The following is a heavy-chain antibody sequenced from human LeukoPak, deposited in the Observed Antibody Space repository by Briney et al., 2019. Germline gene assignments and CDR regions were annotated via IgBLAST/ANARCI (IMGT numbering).Heavy chain of an antibody. CDR3: ATSAFYPYYYMDV. J-gene: IGHJ6*03. V-gene: IGHV4-39*07. CDR1: GGSISSSSYY. Sequence: SETLSLTCTVSGGSISSSSYYWGWIRQPPGKGLEWIGSIYHSGSTYYNPSLKSRVTISVDTSKNQFSLKLSSVTAADTAVYYCATSAFYPYYYMDVWGKGTTVTVSS. D-gene: IGHD3-16*01. CDR2: IYHSGST.